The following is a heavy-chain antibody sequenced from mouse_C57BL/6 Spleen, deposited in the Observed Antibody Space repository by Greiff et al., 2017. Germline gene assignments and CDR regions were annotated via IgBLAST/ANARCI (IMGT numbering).Heavy chain of an antibody. Sequence: QVQLQQSGAELMKPGASVKLSCKATGYTFTGYWIEWLKQRPGHGLEWIGGILPGRGSTNYNEKFKGKATFTADTSSTTAYMELSSLTSEDSAIYSCAIREHGLRGDYWGQGTSGTVSS. D-gene: IGHD3-2*01. V-gene: IGHV1-9*01. CDR2: ILPGRGST. CDR3: AIREHGLRGDY. J-gene: IGHJ4*01. CDR1: GYTFTGYW.